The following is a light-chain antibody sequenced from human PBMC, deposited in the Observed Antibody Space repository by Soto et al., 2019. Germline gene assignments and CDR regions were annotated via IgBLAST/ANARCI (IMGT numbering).Light chain of an antibody. Sequence: EIVLTQSPATLSSFPGDRVTLSCRASQYLNTRLAWYQHRPGQAPRLLIYQTSIRAAGIPARFSASGSGTDFTLTISDVQPEDFALYYCHQRQSWPRTFGQGTKVDIK. CDR2: QTS. CDR1: QYLNTR. CDR3: HQRQSWPRT. V-gene: IGKV3-11*01. J-gene: IGKJ1*01.